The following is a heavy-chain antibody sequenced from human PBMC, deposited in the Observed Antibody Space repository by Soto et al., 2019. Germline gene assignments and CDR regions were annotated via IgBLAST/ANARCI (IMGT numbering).Heavy chain of an antibody. D-gene: IGHD6-6*01. J-gene: IGHJ5*02. Sequence: ASVKVSCKASGYTFTGYYMHWVRQAPGQGLEWMGWINPNSSGTNYAQKFQGWVTMTRDTSISTAYMELSRLRSDDTAVYYCARGLSPLTYSSSSGNWFDPWGQGTLVTVSS. V-gene: IGHV1-2*04. CDR2: INPNSSGT. CDR1: GYTFTGYY. CDR3: ARGLSPLTYSSSSGNWFDP.